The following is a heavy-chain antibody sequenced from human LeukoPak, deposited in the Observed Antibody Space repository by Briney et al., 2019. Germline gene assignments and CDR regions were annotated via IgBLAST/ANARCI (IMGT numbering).Heavy chain of an antibody. D-gene: IGHD6-19*01. Sequence: SQTLSLTCTVSGGSISSHYWSWIRQPPGKGLEWIGYIYYSGSTNYNPSLKSRVTISVDTSKNQFSLKLSSVTAADTAVYYCARVPPLTYSSDWYADGRSAWFDPWGQGTLVTVSS. CDR2: IYYSGST. CDR3: ARVPPLTYSSDWYADGRSAWFDP. J-gene: IGHJ5*02. V-gene: IGHV4-59*11. CDR1: GGSISSHY.